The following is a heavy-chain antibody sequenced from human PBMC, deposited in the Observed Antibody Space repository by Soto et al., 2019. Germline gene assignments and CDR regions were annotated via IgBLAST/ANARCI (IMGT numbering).Heavy chain of an antibody. Sequence: GASVKVSCKASGYTFTSYAMHWVRQAPGQRLEWMGWINAGNGNTKYSQKFQGRVTITRDTSASTAHMELSSLRSEDTAVYYCATPSSGHYGMDVWGQGTTVTVSS. D-gene: IGHD3-22*01. V-gene: IGHV1-3*01. CDR3: ATPSSGHYGMDV. J-gene: IGHJ6*02. CDR2: INAGNGNT. CDR1: GYTFTSYA.